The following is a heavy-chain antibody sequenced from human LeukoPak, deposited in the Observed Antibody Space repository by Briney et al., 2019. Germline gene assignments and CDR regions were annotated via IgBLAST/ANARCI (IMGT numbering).Heavy chain of an antibody. D-gene: IGHD4-17*01. J-gene: IGHJ4*02. CDR1: GFSLSTSGVG. Sequence: SGPTLVKPTQTLTLTCTFSGFSLSTSGVGVAWIRQPPGKALEWLALIYWDDDKRYSPSLKGRITITKDTSKNQVVLTMTNMDPVDTATYYCAHYDYGDSPTADYFDYWGQGTLVTVSS. CDR3: AHYDYGDSPTADYFDY. CDR2: IYWDDDK. V-gene: IGHV2-5*02.